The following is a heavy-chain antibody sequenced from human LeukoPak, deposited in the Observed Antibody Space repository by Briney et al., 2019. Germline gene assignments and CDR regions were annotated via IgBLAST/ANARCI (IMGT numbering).Heavy chain of an antibody. CDR2: IYSSGSA. Sequence: SETLSLTCTVSGGSINSNNYYWGWIRQPPGKGLEWIGSIYSSGSAYYNPSLKSRVTISVDTSKNQFSLKLSSVTAADTAVYYCARGSAEYFGYWGQGTLVTVSS. CDR1: GGSINSNNYY. CDR3: ARGSAEYFGY. V-gene: IGHV4-39*07. J-gene: IGHJ4*02. D-gene: IGHD3-3*01.